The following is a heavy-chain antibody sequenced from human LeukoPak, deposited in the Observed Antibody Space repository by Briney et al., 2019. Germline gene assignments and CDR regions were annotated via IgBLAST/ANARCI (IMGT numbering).Heavy chain of an antibody. D-gene: IGHD4-23*01. Sequence: GGSLRLSCAASGFTFSSYWMSWVRQAPGKGLEWVANIKQDGSEKYYVDSVKSRFTISRDNAKNSLYLQMNSLRAEDTAVYYCARDRSVGYLDYWGQGTLVTVSS. V-gene: IGHV3-7*01. CDR3: ARDRSVGYLDY. J-gene: IGHJ4*02. CDR2: IKQDGSEK. CDR1: GFTFSSYW.